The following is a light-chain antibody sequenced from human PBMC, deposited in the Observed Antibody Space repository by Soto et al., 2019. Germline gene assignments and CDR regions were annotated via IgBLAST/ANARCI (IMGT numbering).Light chain of an antibody. CDR3: SSYTSSCTLV. V-gene: IGLV2-14*01. Sequence: QSVLTQPASVSRSPGQSITISFTGTSSDVGGYNYVSCYQQHPGKAPKLMIYDVSNLPSGVSNRFSGSKSGNTASLTISGLQAEDEADYDGSSYTSSCTLVFGGGTKVTV. CDR1: SSDVGGYNY. CDR2: DVS. J-gene: IGLJ2*01.